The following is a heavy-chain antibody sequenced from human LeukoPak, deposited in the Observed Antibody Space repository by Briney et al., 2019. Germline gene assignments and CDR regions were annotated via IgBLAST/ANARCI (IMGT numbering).Heavy chain of an antibody. J-gene: IGHJ6*02. CDR2: INHSGST. V-gene: IGHV4-34*01. CDR3: ARQVGYYYGMDV. Sequence: EPSETLSLTCAVYGGSFSGYYWSWIRQPPGKGLEWIGEINHSGSTNYNPSLKSRVTISVDTSKNQFSLKLSSVTAADTAVYYCARQVGYYYGMDVWGQGTTVTVSS. CDR1: GGSFSGYY. D-gene: IGHD3-22*01.